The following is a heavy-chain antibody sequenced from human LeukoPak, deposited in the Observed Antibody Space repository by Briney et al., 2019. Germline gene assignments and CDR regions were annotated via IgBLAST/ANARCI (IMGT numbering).Heavy chain of an antibody. J-gene: IGHJ4*02. CDR2: ISDRGGRT. D-gene: IGHD3-22*01. Sequence: GGPLRLSCAVSGITLSNYGMSWVRQAPGKGREWVAGISDRGGRTNYADSVKGRFTISRDNPKNTRYLQMNSLRAEDRGVYFCAKRGVVIRVILVGFHKEAYYFDSWGQGALVTVFS. CDR3: AKRGVVIRVILVGFHKEAYYFDS. CDR1: GITLSNYG. V-gene: IGHV3-23*01.